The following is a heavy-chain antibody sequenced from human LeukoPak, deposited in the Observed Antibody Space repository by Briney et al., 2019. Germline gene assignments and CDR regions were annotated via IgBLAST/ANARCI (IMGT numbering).Heavy chain of an antibody. D-gene: IGHD3-10*01. J-gene: IGHJ4*02. V-gene: IGHV1-18*04. Sequence: ASVKVSCKASGYTFTSYGISWVRQAPGQGLEWMGWISAYNGNTNYAQKLQGRVTMTTDTSTSTAYMEPRSLRSDDTAVYYCARQRRVLKRGGSGYYGSGSYSIAYYFDYWGQGTLVTVSS. CDR3: ARQRRVLKRGGSGYYGSGSYSIAYYFDY. CDR1: GYTFTSYG. CDR2: ISAYNGNT.